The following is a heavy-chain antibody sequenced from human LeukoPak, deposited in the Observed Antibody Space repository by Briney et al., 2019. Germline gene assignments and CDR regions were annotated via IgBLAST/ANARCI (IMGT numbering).Heavy chain of an antibody. J-gene: IGHJ4*02. D-gene: IGHD6-13*01. Sequence: SETLSLTCAAYGGSFSGYYWSWIRQPPGKGLEWIGEINHSGSTNYNPSLKSRVTISVDTSKNQFSLKLSSVTAADTAVYYCARGRVEQLGGGHDYWGQGTLVTVSS. CDR3: ARGRVEQLGGGHDY. CDR2: INHSGST. CDR1: GGSFSGYY. V-gene: IGHV4-34*01.